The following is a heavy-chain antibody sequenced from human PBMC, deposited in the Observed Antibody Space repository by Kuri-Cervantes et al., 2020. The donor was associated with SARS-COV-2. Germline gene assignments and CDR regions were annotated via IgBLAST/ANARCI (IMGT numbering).Heavy chain of an antibody. V-gene: IGHV1-18*04. CDR1: GYTFTRYG. J-gene: IGHJ4*02. CDR3: AKVPGDGYNWNYSPLFDY. Sequence: ASVKVSCKASGYTFTRYGISWVRRAPGQGLEWMGWISAYNGNTNYAQKFQGRVTMTTDTSTSTAYMELRSLRSDDAAVYYCAKVPGDGYNWNYSPLFDYWGQGTLVTVSS. CDR2: ISAYNGNT. D-gene: IGHD1-7*01.